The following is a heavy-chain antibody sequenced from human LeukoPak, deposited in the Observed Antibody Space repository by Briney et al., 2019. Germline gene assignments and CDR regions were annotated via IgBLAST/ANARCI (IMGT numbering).Heavy chain of an antibody. V-gene: IGHV3-74*01. J-gene: IGHJ4*02. CDR3: AKGRGGYSSGWDAIDY. Sequence: GGSLRLSCAASGFTFSSYWMHWVRHAPGKGLMWVSRIDTDGTTTRYADSVKGRFTISRDNAKNSLYLQMNSLRAEDTALYYCAKGRGGYSSGWDAIDYWGQGTLVTVSS. CDR1: GFTFSSYW. CDR2: IDTDGTTT. D-gene: IGHD6-19*01.